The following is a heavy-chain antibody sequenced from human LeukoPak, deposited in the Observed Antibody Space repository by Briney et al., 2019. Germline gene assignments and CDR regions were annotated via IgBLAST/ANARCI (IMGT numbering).Heavy chain of an antibody. D-gene: IGHD3-22*01. Sequence: GGSLRLSCAASGFTFSSYSMNWVRQAPGKGLEWVSSISTSSSYINYADSVKGRFTIPRDNSKNTLYLQMNSLRAEDTAVYYCARGTSSGYFQLYFDYWGQGTLVTVSS. CDR1: GFTFSSYS. V-gene: IGHV3-21*04. CDR2: ISTSSSYI. J-gene: IGHJ4*02. CDR3: ARGTSSGYFQLYFDY.